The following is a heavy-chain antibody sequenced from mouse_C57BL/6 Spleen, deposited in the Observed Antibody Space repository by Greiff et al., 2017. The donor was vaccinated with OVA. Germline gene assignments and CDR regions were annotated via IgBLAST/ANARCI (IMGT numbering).Heavy chain of an antibody. V-gene: IGHV1-72*01. D-gene: IGHD1-1*01. CDR1: GYTFTSYW. J-gene: IGHJ2*01. CDR2: IDPSSGGT. Sequence: VQLQQPGAELVKPGASVKLSCKASGYTFTSYWMHWVKQRPGRGLEWIGRIDPSSGGTKYNEKFKSKATLTVDKPSSTAYMQRSSLTSEDSAVYDCAVAYYGRGYVEDFGYWGQGTTLTVST. CDR3: AVAYYGRGYVEDFGY.